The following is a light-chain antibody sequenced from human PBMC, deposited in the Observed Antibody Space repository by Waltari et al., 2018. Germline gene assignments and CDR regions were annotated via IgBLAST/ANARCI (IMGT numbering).Light chain of an antibody. J-gene: IGKJ1*01. CDR3: QQHSDYPWT. CDR1: ESISRW. CDR2: KAS. Sequence: DIQMTQSPSTLSASVGDRVTITCRASESISRWVAWYQKKPGKAPSLLIYKASSLESGVPSRFSGSGSGTEFTLTFSSLQPDDFATYYCQQHSDYPWTFGQGTTVDFK. V-gene: IGKV1-5*03.